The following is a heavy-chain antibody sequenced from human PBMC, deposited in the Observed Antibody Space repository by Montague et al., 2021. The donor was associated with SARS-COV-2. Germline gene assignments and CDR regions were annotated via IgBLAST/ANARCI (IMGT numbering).Heavy chain of an antibody. CDR2: IYYDGST. V-gene: IGHV4-39*01. D-gene: IGHD6-19*01. CDR3: ASRVHPAFGSGAIDY. CDR1: GDSIRSSSYY. J-gene: IGHJ4*02. Sequence: SETLSLTCTVAGDSIRSSSYYWGWIRQPPGRGLEWIGSIYYDGSTYYNPSFKGRVTISVDTSKTQFSLKLSSVTAADTAVYSCASRVHPAFGSGAIDYWGQGTLVTVSS.